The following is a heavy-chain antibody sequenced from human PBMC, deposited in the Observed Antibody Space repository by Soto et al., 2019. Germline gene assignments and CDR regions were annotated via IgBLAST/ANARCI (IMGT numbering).Heavy chain of an antibody. CDR3: XXGRITMFHPPPRPNNWCDP. CDR2: MNPNSGNT. D-gene: IGHD3-10*02. CDR1: XXXXTSXX. Sequence: QVQLVQSGAEVKKPGASVKVSCKXSXXXXTSXXXXXXXQXTXXXXXXXXXMNPNSGNTGYAQKFQGRITMTRNTSXSTAYXERGSLXSXDXXXXYCXXGRITMFHPPPRPNNWCDPWGQGTLVTVSS. J-gene: IGHJ5*02. V-gene: IGHV1-8*01.